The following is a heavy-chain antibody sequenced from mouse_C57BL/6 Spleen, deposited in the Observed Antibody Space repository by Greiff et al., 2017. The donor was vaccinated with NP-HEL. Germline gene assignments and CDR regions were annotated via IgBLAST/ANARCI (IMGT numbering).Heavy chain of an antibody. Sequence: VQGVESGAELVRPGASVKLSCKASGYTFTDYYINWVKQRPGQGLEWIARIYPGSGNTYYNEKFKGKATLTAEKSSSTAYMQLSSLTSEDSAVYFCARSVGYFDYWGQGTTLTVSS. J-gene: IGHJ2*01. CDR3: ARSVGYFDY. V-gene: IGHV1-76*01. CDR1: GYTFTDYY. CDR2: IYPGSGNT.